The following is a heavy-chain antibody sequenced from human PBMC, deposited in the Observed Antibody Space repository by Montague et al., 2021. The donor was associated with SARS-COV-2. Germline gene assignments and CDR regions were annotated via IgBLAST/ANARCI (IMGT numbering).Heavy chain of an antibody. D-gene: IGHD4-23*01. Sequence: PALVKPTQTLTLTCTFSGFSLSTSGMCVSWIRQPPGNALEWLTLXDWDDDKYYSTSLKTRLTISKDTSKNQVVLTMTNMDTVDTATHYCARSYGTTVVTGAFDNWGQGTLVTVSS. CDR3: ARSYGTTVVTGAFDN. CDR2: XDWDDDK. J-gene: IGHJ4*01. V-gene: IGHV2-70*01. CDR1: GFSLSTSGMC.